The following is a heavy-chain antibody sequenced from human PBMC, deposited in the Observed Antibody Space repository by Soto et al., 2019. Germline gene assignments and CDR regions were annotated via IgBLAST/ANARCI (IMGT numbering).Heavy chain of an antibody. CDR2: IIPIFGTA. J-gene: IGHJ3*02. D-gene: IGHD2-15*01. CDR3: ASSPRGYSDDAFDI. V-gene: IGHV1-69*13. CDR1: GGTFSSYA. Sequence: ASVKGSCKASGGTFSSYAISWVRQALGQGLEWMGGIIPIFGTANYAQKFQGRVTITADESTSTAYMELSSLRSEDTAVYYCASSPRGYSDDAFDIWGQGTMVTVSS.